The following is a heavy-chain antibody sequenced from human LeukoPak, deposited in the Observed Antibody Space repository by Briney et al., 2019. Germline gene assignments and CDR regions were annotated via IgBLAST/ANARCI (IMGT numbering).Heavy chain of an antibody. CDR1: GGTFSSYA. Sequence: SVTVSCTASGGTFSSYAISWVRRAPGQGLEWMGGIIPIFGAANYAQKFQGRVTITADESTSTAYMELSSLRSEDTAVYYCARDRMVGASYWYFDLWGRGTLVTVSS. V-gene: IGHV1-69*13. J-gene: IGHJ2*01. CDR3: ARDRMVGASYWYFDL. CDR2: IIPIFGAA. D-gene: IGHD1-26*01.